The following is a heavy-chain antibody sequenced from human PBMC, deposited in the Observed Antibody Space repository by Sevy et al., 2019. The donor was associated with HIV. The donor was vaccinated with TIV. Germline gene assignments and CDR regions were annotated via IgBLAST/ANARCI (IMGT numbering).Heavy chain of an antibody. J-gene: IGHJ4*02. CDR1: GGTFSSYA. V-gene: IGHV1-69*13. D-gene: IGHD2-2*01. CDR2: IIPIFGTA. CDR3: AGEDIVVVPAARRGISSGLGDY. Sequence: ASVKVSCKASGGTFSSYAISWVRQAPGQGLEWMGGIIPIFGTANYAQKFQGRVTITADESTSTAYMELSSLRSEDTAVYYCAGEDIVVVPAARRGISSGLGDYWGQGTLVTVSS.